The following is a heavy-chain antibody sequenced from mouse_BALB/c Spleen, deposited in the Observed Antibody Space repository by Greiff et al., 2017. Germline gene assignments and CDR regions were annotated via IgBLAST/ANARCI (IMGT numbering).Heavy chain of an antibody. CDR1: GYSFTGYY. V-gene: IGHV1-26*01. J-gene: IGHJ2*01. CDR3: ARSVSTATGSYFDY. CDR2: INPYNGAT. D-gene: IGHD1-2*01. Sequence: EVQLQQSGPELVKPGASVKISCKASGYSFTGYYMHWVKQSHVKSLEWIGRINPYNGATSYNQNFKDKASLTVDKSSSTAYMELHSLTSEDSAVYYCARSVSTATGSYFDYWGQGTTLTVSS.